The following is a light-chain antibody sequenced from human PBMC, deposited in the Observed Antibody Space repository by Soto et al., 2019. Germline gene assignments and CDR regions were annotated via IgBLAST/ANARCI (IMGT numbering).Light chain of an antibody. V-gene: IGLV8-61*01. CDR2: STN. CDR1: SGSVSTSNY. Sequence: QAVVTQEPSFSVSPGRTVTLTCGLSSGSVSTSNYPTWYQPTPGQAPRTLIYSTNTRSSGVPDRFSGSILGSKAALTITGAQSDDESDYYCVLYLGSAVWVFGGGTKVTVL. J-gene: IGLJ3*02. CDR3: VLYLGSAVWV.